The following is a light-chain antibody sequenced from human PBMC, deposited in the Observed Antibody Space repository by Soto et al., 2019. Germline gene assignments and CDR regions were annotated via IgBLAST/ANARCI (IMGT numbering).Light chain of an antibody. J-gene: IGKJ4*01. CDR3: LQYNSYPLT. CDR2: GAS. Sequence: DIQMTQSPSSLSASVGDRVTITCRASQGISSYLAWFQQKPGKAPKSLIYGASTLQSRVPSKFSGSASGTDFTLNISSLQPEDSATYYCLQYNSYPLTFGGGTKVEI. V-gene: IGKV1-16*02. CDR1: QGISSY.